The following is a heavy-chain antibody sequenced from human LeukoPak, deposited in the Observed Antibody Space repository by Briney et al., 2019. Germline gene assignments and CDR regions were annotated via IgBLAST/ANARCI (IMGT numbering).Heavy chain of an antibody. CDR1: GGSISSSNW. CDR3: ARVPSVAATLRWFDP. Sequence: PSETLSLTCAVSGGSISSSNWWSWVRPPPGKGLEWIGEIYHSGSTNYNPSLKSRVTISVDKSKNQFSLKLSSVTAADTAVYYCARVPSVAATLRWFDPWGQGTLVTVSS. D-gene: IGHD2-15*01. V-gene: IGHV4-4*02. J-gene: IGHJ5*02. CDR2: IYHSGST.